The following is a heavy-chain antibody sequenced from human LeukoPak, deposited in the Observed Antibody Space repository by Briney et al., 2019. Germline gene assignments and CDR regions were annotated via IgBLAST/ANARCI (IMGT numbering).Heavy chain of an antibody. CDR1: GFTFSSYG. V-gene: IGHV3-30*18. Sequence: GRSLRLSCAASGFTFSSYGMHWVRQAPGKGLEWVAVISYDGSNKYYADSVKGRFTISRDNSKNTLYLQMNSLRAEDTAVYYCAKDGADGGWFKYYFDYWGQGTLVTASS. CDR3: AKDGADGGWFKYYFDY. D-gene: IGHD6-19*01. CDR2: ISYDGSNK. J-gene: IGHJ4*02.